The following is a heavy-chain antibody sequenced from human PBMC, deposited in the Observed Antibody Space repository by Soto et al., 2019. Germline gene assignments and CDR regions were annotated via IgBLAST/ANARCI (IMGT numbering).Heavy chain of an antibody. D-gene: IGHD3-22*01. CDR2: ISGSGGST. CDR1: GFTFSSYA. CDR3: AKSQFPMIVVVIFDY. Sequence: GGSLRLSCAASGFTFSSYAMSWVRQAPGKGLEWVSAISGSGGSTYYADSVKGRFTISRDNSKNTLYLQMNSLRAEDTAVYYSAKSQFPMIVVVIFDYWGQGTLVTVSS. V-gene: IGHV3-23*01. J-gene: IGHJ4*02.